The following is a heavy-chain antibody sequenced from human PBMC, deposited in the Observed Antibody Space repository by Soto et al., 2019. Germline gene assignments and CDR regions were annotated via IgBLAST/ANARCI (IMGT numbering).Heavy chain of an antibody. CDR2: ISSSSSYI. D-gene: IGHD3-3*01. J-gene: IGHJ6*02. CDR3: ARGRVPGVRITIFGVVSSGMDV. V-gene: IGHV3-21*01. Sequence: PGGSLRLSCAASGFTFSSYSMNWVRQAPGKGLEWVSSISSSSSYIYYAGSVKGRFTISRDNAKNSLYLQMNSLRAEDTAVYYCARGRVPGVRITIFGVVSSGMDVWGQGTTVTVSS. CDR1: GFTFSSYS.